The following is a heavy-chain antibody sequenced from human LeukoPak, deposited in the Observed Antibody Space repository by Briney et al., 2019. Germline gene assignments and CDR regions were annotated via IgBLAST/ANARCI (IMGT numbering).Heavy chain of an antibody. J-gene: IGHJ4*02. CDR1: GFTFSNYN. V-gene: IGHV3-21*01. CDR3: ARDGCSSIDTSFDY. CDR2: ISSSSRYI. D-gene: IGHD6-13*01. Sequence: GGSLRLSCAASGFTFSNYNMNWVRQAPGKGLEWVSSISSSSRYIYYADSVKGRFTISRDNAKNSLYLQMNSLGAEDTAVYYCARDGCSSIDTSFDYWGQGTLVTVSS.